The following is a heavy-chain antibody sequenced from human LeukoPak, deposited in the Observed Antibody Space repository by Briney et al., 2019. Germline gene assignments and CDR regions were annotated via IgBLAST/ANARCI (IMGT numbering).Heavy chain of an antibody. CDR1: GYTFTSYG. CDR3: ARDFTRTPGDYYYYYGMDV. V-gene: IGHV1-18*01. J-gene: IGHJ6*02. Sequence: ASVKVSCKASGYTFTSYGISWVRQAPGQGLECMGWISAYNGNTNYAQKLQGRVTMTTDTSTSTAYMELRSLRSDDTAVYYCARDFTRTPGDYYYYYGMDVWGQGTTVTVSS. D-gene: IGHD4-23*01. CDR2: ISAYNGNT.